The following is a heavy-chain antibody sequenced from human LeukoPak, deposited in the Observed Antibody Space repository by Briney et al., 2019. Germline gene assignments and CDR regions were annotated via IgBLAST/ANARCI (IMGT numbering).Heavy chain of an antibody. J-gene: IGHJ3*02. CDR2: VYYSGST. CDR1: GGSISSYY. V-gene: IGHV4-59*01. CDR3: ARYIVSYPHDAFDI. D-gene: IGHD1-26*01. Sequence: SETLSLTCTVSGGSISSYYWSWIRQPPGKGLEWIGYVYYSGSTSYNPSLKSRVTISVDTSKKQFSLKLSSVTAADTAFYYCARYIVSYPHDAFDIWGQGTMVTVSS.